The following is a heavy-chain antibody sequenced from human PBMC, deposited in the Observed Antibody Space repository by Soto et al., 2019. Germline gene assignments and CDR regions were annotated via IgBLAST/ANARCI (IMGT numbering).Heavy chain of an antibody. CDR3: ARDAEEMATTPHFDY. Sequence: SVKVSCKASGGTFSSYAISWVRQAPGQGLEWMGGIIPIFGTANYAQKFQGRVTITADESTSTAYMELSSLRSEDTAVYYCARDAEEMATTPHFDYWGQGTLVTVSS. J-gene: IGHJ4*02. CDR2: IIPIFGTA. D-gene: IGHD1-1*01. V-gene: IGHV1-69*13. CDR1: GGTFSSYA.